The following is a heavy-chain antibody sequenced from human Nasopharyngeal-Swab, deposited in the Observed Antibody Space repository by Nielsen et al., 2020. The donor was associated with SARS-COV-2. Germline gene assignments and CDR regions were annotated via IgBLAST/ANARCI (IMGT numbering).Heavy chain of an antibody. CDR2: IYHSGST. J-gene: IGHJ4*02. V-gene: IGHV4-4*02. Sequence: SETLSLTCAVSGGSISSSNWWSRVRPPPGKGLEWIGEIYHSGSTNYNPSLKSRVTISVDKSKNQFSLKLSSVTAADTAVYYCARVPPRYCSSTSCYTTPGDYWGQGTLVTVSS. CDR1: GGSISSSNW. D-gene: IGHD2-2*02. CDR3: ARVPPRYCSSTSCYTTPGDY.